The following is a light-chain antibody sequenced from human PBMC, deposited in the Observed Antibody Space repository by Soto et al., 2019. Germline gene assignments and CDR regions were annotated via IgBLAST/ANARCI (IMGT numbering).Light chain of an antibody. V-gene: IGKV3-20*01. CDR3: QQYGSSP. Sequence: EIVLTQSPGTLSLSPGERATLSCRASQSVSSSYLAWYQQKPGQAPRLLIYGASSRATGIPDRFSGSGSGTDLTLTISRLEPEDFAVYYCQQYGSSPLGQGTKLEIK. CDR2: GAS. CDR1: QSVSSSY. J-gene: IGKJ2*01.